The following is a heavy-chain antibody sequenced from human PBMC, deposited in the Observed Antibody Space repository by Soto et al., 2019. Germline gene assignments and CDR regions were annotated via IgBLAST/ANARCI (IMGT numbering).Heavy chain of an antibody. Sequence: SETLSLTCTVSGGSISSYYWSWIRQPPGKGLEWIGYIYYSGSTNYNPSLKSRVTISVDTSKNQFSLKLSSVTAADTAVYYCARLPSDETYYYDSSDYWGQGTLVTVSS. J-gene: IGHJ4*02. CDR3: ARLPSDETYYYDSSDY. V-gene: IGHV4-59*08. D-gene: IGHD3-22*01. CDR2: IYYSGST. CDR1: GGSISSYY.